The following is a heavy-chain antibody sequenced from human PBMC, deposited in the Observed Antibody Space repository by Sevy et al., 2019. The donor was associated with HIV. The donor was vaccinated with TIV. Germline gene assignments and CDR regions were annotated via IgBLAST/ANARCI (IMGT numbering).Heavy chain of an antibody. D-gene: IGHD6-19*01. CDR3: AKDTSRVEAGTGYFDY. Sequence: GGSLRLSCAASGFTFEDSAMHWVRQAPGKGLEWVSGISWNSATRGYADSVKGRFTISRDNAKNSLYLQMNSLRTEDTALYYCAKDTSRVEAGTGYFDYWGQGTLVTVSS. V-gene: IGHV3-9*01. CDR2: ISWNSATR. J-gene: IGHJ4*02. CDR1: GFTFEDSA.